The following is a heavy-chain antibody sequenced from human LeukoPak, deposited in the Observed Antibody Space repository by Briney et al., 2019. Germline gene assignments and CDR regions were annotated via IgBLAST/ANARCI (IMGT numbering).Heavy chain of an antibody. CDR1: GFTFSSYA. CDR2: ISGSGGST. J-gene: IGHJ5*02. Sequence: GVAVRLSCAAPGFTFSSYAMSWVRQAPGKGLEWVSAISGSGGSTYFADSVKGRFTISRDNSKNTLYLQMNSLRAEDTAVYYCAKARASNVGWFDPWGQGTLVTVS. CDR3: AKARASNVGWFDP. V-gene: IGHV3-23*01. D-gene: IGHD1-26*01.